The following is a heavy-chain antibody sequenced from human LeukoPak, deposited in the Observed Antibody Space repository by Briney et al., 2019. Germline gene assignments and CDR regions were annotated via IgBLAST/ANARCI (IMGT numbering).Heavy chain of an antibody. V-gene: IGHV3-48*03. J-gene: IGHJ4*02. Sequence: GGSLRLSCAASGFTFSSYEINWVRQAPGQGLEWVSYISSSGSTRYYADSVKGRFTVSRDDAKNSVYLQMNSLRAEDTAVYYCARDKEGELLLDYWGQGTQVTVSS. CDR2: ISSSGSTR. CDR3: ARDKEGELLLDY. D-gene: IGHD1-26*01. CDR1: GFTFSSYE.